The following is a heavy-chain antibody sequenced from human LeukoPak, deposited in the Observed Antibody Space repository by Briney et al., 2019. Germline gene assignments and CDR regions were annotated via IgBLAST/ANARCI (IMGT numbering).Heavy chain of an antibody. J-gene: IGHJ4*02. CDR1: GFTFSSYW. CDR3: AKGRTARPIGY. Sequence: GGSLRLSCAASGFTFSSYWMSWVRQAPGKGLEWVSAISGSGGSTYYADSVKGRFTISRDNSKNTLYLQMNSLRAEDTAVYYCAKGRTARPIGYWGQGTLVTVSS. D-gene: IGHD6-6*01. V-gene: IGHV3-23*01. CDR2: ISGSGGST.